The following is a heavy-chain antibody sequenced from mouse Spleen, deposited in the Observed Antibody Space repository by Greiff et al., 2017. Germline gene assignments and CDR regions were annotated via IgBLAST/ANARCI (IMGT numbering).Heavy chain of an antibody. CDR2: ISYDGSN. CDR1: GYSITSGYY. Sequence: EVQLQQSGPGLVKPSQSLSLTCSVTGYSITSGYYWNWIRQFPGNKLEWMGYISYDGSNNYNPSLKNRISITRDTSKNQFFLKLNSVTTEDTATYYCARDPDYGNYEMDYWGQGTSVTVSS. D-gene: IGHD2-1*01. V-gene: IGHV3-6*01. J-gene: IGHJ4*01. CDR3: ARDPDYGNYEMDY.